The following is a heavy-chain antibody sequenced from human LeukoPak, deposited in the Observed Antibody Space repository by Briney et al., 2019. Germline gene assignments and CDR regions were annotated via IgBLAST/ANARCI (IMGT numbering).Heavy chain of an antibody. D-gene: IGHD4-17*01. J-gene: IGHJ4*02. Sequence: GGSLRLSCAASGFTFSSYSMNRVRQAPGKGLEWVSYISSSSSTIYYADSVKGRFTISRDNAKNSLYLQMNSLRAEDTAVYYCARFIYGDYPDYFDYWGQGTLVTVSS. CDR1: GFTFSSYS. CDR2: ISSSSSTI. CDR3: ARFIYGDYPDYFDY. V-gene: IGHV3-48*01.